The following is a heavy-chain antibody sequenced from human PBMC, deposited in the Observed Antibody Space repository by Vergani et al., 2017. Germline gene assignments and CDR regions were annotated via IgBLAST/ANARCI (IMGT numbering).Heavy chain of an antibody. D-gene: IGHD6-6*01. CDR3: AKEQYSSSDHLDY. V-gene: IGHV3-23*01. CDR1: GFTFSSYA. CDR2: ISGSGGST. Sequence: EVQLLESGGGLVQPGGSLRLSCAASGFTFSSYAMSWVRQAPGKGLGWVSAISGSGGSTYYADSVKGRFTISRDNSKNTLYLQMNSLRAEDTAVSYCAKEQYSSSDHLDYWGQGTLVTVSS. J-gene: IGHJ4*02.